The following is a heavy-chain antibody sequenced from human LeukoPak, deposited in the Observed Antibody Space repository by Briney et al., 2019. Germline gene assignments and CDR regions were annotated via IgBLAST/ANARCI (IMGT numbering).Heavy chain of an antibody. D-gene: IGHD3-16*01. V-gene: IGHV4-34*01. CDR1: GVSFTGYY. CDR2: INHRGHT. CDR3: ARGSGSYTGAVDY. J-gene: IGHJ4*01. Sequence: SETLSLTCSVSGVSFTGYYWSWIRQSSGKGLEWIAEINHRGHTNFDPSLRGLVTVSIDTSRKQFSLNVTSVTAADTAVYFCARGSGSYTGAVDYWGQGTHVIVSS.